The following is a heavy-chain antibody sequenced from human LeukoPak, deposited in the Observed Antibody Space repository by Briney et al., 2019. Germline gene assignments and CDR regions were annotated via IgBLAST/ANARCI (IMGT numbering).Heavy chain of an antibody. CDR2: ITSSGGST. CDR3: AKDPRITTIVGLYYFDY. D-gene: IGHD3-22*01. Sequence: GGSLRLSCVASGFTFSNYGMTWVRQAPGKGLEWVSGITSSGGSTYYADSVKGRFAISRDNSKNTLYLRMDSLRAEDTAVYYCAKDPRITTIVGLYYFDYWGQGTLVTVSS. CDR1: GFTFSNYG. J-gene: IGHJ4*02. V-gene: IGHV3-23*01.